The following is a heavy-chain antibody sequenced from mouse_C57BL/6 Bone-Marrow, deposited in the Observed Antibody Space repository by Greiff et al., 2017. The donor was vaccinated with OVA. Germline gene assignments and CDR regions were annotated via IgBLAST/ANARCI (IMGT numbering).Heavy chain of an antibody. CDR2: IDPENGAT. CDR1: GFNIKDDY. CDR3: TCTTVVARGGDWYFDV. V-gene: IGHV14-4*01. Sequence: EVQLKESGAELVRPGASVKLSCTASGFNIKDDYMHWVKQRPEQGLEWIGWIDPENGATESASKFQGKATITAVTSSNTAYLQLSSLTSEDTAVYYCTCTTVVARGGDWYFDVWGTATTVTVSS. J-gene: IGHJ1*03. D-gene: IGHD1-1*01.